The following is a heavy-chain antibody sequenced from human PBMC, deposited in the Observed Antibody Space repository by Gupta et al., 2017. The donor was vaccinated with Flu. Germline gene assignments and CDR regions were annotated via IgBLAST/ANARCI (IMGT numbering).Heavy chain of an antibody. J-gene: IGHJ4*02. CDR2: IYYSGST. V-gene: IGHV4-59*01. CDR3: ARSNSWGFDY. D-gene: IGHD3-16*01. Sequence: QVQLQESGPGLVTPSATLSLTCTVSGGSISSYYWSWIRQPPGKGLEWIGYIYYSGSTNYNPSLKSRVTISVDTSKNQFPLKLSSVTAADTGVYYCARSNSWGFDYWGQGTRGTVS. CDR1: GGSISSYY.